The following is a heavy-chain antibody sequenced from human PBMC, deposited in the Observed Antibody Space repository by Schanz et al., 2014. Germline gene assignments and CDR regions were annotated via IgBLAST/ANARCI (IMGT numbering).Heavy chain of an antibody. Sequence: QVQLVQSGAEMKKPGASVKVSCKASGYTFTSDSMHWVRQAPGQGLEWMGMINPSGGSTTYAQKFQGRVNMTRDTSISTAYMELSSLRSDDTAVYYCARELRLEYYFDYWGQGTLVTVSS. CDR3: ARELRLEYYFDY. CDR1: GYTFTSDS. J-gene: IGHJ4*02. D-gene: IGHD4-17*01. CDR2: INPSGGST. V-gene: IGHV1-46*01.